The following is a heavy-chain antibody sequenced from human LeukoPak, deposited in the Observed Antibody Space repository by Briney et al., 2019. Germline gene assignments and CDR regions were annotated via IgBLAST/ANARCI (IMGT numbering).Heavy chain of an antibody. CDR3: ARDGVVGWFDP. V-gene: IGHV4-30-4*02. CDR1: GGSISSGDYY. CDR2: IYYSGST. Sequence: SETLSLTCTVSGGSISSGDYYWSWIRQPPGKGLEWIGYIYYSGSTYYNPSLKSRVTISVDTSKNQFSLKLSSVTAADTAVYYCARDGVVGWFDPWGQGTLVTVSS. D-gene: IGHD3-16*01. J-gene: IGHJ5*02.